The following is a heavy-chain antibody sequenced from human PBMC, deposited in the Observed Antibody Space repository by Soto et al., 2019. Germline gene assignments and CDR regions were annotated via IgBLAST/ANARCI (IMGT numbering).Heavy chain of an antibody. Sequence: GGSLRLSCAASGFTFSSYWMSWVRQAPGKGLEWVANIKQDGSEKYYVDSVKGRFTISRDNAKNSLYLQMNSLRAEDTAVYYCARDGILYDLNPYYFDYWGQGTLVTVSS. CDR2: IKQDGSEK. D-gene: IGHD2-15*01. CDR3: ARDGILYDLNPYYFDY. V-gene: IGHV3-7*01. CDR1: GFTFSSYW. J-gene: IGHJ4*02.